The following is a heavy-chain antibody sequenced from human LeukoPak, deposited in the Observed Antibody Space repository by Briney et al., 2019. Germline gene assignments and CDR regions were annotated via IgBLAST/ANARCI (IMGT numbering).Heavy chain of an antibody. D-gene: IGHD3-22*01. CDR1: GYTLTELS. CDR3: ATGRGYYDSSGYYCY. V-gene: IGHV1-24*01. Sequence: ASVKLSCKVSGYTLTELSMHWVRQAPGKGLEWMGGFDTEDGETIYAQKFQGRVTMTADTSTDTAYMELSSLRSEDTAVYYCATGRGYYDSSGYYCYWGQGTLVTVSS. CDR2: FDTEDGET. J-gene: IGHJ4*02.